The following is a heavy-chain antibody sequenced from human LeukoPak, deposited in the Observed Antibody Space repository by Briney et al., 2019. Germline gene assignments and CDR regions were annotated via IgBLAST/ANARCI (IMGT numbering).Heavy chain of an antibody. CDR1: GGSISSDAYY. CDR3: ARDLDYDVLTGYYIHAFDI. J-gene: IGHJ3*02. Sequence: KPSQTLSLTCTVSGGSISSDAYYWSWIRQPPGKGLEWIGYIYHSGSTYYNTSLKSRVTISVDRSKNQFSLKLSSVTAADTAVYYCARDLDYDVLTGYYIHAFDIWGQGTMVTVSS. D-gene: IGHD3-9*01. CDR2: IYHSGST. V-gene: IGHV4-30-2*01.